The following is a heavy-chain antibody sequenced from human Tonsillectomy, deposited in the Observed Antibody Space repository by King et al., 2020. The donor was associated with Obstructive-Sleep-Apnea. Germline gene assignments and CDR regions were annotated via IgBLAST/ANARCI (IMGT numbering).Heavy chain of an antibody. Sequence: VQLVESGGGVVQPGRSLRLSCAASGFTFSIFPIHWVRQAPGKGLDWVTVISYDGNNKYYAGSVKGRFTISIDNSKNTLYLQMNSLRAEDTAVYYCAGDGFVSTVVTPGYFDFWGQGTLVTVSS. J-gene: IGHJ4*02. CDR1: GFTFSIFP. V-gene: IGHV3-30*04. D-gene: IGHD4-23*01. CDR2: ISYDGNNK. CDR3: AGDGFVSTVVTPGYFDF.